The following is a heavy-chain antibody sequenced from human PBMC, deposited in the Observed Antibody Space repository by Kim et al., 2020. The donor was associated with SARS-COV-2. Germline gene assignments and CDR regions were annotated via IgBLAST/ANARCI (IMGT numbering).Heavy chain of an antibody. CDR3: ARDRPLIRITMVRGSYAPVDWFDP. D-gene: IGHD3-10*01. CDR1: GGSISSSSYY. J-gene: IGHJ5*02. CDR2: IYYSGST. Sequence: SETLSLTCTVSGGSISSSSYYWGWIRQPPGKGLEWIGSIYYSGSTYYNPSLKSRVTISVDTSKNQFSLKLSSVTAADTAVYYCARDRPLIRITMVRGSYAPVDWFDPWGQGTLVTVSS. V-gene: IGHV4-39*07.